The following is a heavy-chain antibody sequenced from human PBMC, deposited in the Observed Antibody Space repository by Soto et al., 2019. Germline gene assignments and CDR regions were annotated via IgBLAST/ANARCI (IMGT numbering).Heavy chain of an antibody. CDR3: ARGKGSPGPSTEYFST. CDR1: GGTFSSYA. Sequence: QVQLVQSGAEVKKPGSSVKVSCKASGGTFSSYAISWVRQAPGQGLEWMGGIIPIFGTANYAQKFQGRVTITADESTRKAYMELSSLKPEKRAVNNCARGKGSPGPSTEYFSTGARAPWSPSPQ. J-gene: IGHJ1*01. CDR2: IIPIFGTA. V-gene: IGHV1-69*01. D-gene: IGHD2-8*02.